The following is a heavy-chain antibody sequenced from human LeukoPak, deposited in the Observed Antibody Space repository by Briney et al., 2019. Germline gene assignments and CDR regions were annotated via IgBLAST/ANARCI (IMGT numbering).Heavy chain of an antibody. CDR3: PTTYVWGSYFDY. CDR1: GFTVSSNY. V-gene: IGHV3-66*01. D-gene: IGHD3-16*01. CDR2: IYSDGGT. J-gene: IGHJ4*02. Sequence: GGSLRLSCAASGFTVSSNYMSWVRQAPGKGLEWVSVIYSDGGTYYADSVKGRFTISRDNSKNTLYLQMNSLRAEDTAVYYCPTTYVWGSYFDYWGQGTLVTVSS.